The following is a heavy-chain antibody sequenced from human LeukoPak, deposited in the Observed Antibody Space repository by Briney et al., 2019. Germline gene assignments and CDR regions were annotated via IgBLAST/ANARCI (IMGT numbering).Heavy chain of an antibody. CDR1: GYTFTSYD. CDR2: MNPNSGST. V-gene: IGHV1-8*03. CDR3: ARRFGELLSHAFDI. J-gene: IGHJ3*02. Sequence: ASVKVSCKTSGYTFTSYDINWVRQATGQGLEWMGWMNPNSGSTGYAQKFQGRVTITRNTSISTAYMELSSLRSEDTAVYYCARRFGELLSHAFDIWGQGTMVTVSS. D-gene: IGHD3-10*01.